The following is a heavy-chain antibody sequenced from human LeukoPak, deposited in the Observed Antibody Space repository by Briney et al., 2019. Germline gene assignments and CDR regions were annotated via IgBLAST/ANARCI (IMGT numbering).Heavy chain of an antibody. Sequence: PSETLSLTCTVSGGSISSSSYYWGWIRQPPGKGLEWIGSIYYSGSTYYNPSLKSRVTISVDTSKNQFSLKLSSVTAADTAVYYCARFSMARGGYWGQGTLVTVSS. V-gene: IGHV4-39*07. J-gene: IGHJ4*02. CDR2: IYYSGST. CDR3: ARFSMARGGY. CDR1: GGSISSSSYY. D-gene: IGHD5-24*01.